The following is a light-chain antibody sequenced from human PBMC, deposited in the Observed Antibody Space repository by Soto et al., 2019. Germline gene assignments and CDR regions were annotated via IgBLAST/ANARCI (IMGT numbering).Light chain of an antibody. Sequence: QSVLTQPPSASGSPGQSVIISCTGTSSDVGGYNYVSWYQQHPGKAPKLIIYEVTKRPSGVPYRFSGSKSGNTASLTIFGLQVEDEAVYYCSSYTTGSTLPWVFGTGTKVTVL. CDR3: SSYTTGSTLPWV. CDR1: SSDVGGYNY. J-gene: IGLJ1*01. CDR2: EVT. V-gene: IGLV2-8*01.